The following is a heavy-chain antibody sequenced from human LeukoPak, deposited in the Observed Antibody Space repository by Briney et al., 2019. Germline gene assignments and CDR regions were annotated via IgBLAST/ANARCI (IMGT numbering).Heavy chain of an antibody. CDR1: GYSFTGYY. CDR3: VRHSSGPI. CDR2: INPNSGAT. J-gene: IGHJ3*02. D-gene: IGHD3-22*01. Sequence: ASVKVSCKASGYSFTGYYMHWVRQAPGQGLEWMGWINPNSGATRYAQKFQGRVTMTRDTPISTCYMELSRLRSDDTAVYYCVRHSSGPIWGQGTMVIVSS. V-gene: IGHV1-2*02.